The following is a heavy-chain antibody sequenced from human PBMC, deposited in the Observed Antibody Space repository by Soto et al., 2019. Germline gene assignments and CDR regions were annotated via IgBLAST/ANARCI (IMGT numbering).Heavy chain of an antibody. CDR2: TSGNGGDT. V-gene: IGHV3-23*01. D-gene: IGHD3-3*01. CDR3: AEIYVFWSRHHDSFDV. Sequence: QLFESGGGLVQPGGSLRLSCVASGFSFGRYAMTWVRQAPGKGLEWVSGTSGNGGDTYYVDSVKGRFTISRDNPKNTLDLQMNSLRVEDTAIYYCAEIYVFWSRHHDSFDVWGQGTSVTVSS. CDR1: GFSFGRYA. J-gene: IGHJ3*01.